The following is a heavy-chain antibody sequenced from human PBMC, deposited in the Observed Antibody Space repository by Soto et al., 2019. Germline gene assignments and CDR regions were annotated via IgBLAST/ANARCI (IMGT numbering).Heavy chain of an antibody. CDR1: GGSFSAYY. J-gene: IGHJ4*02. CDR3: ARGSVDTVDSSGFYEY. D-gene: IGHD3-22*01. V-gene: IGHV4-34*01. Sequence: SETLSLTCAVYGGSFSAYYWSWIRQPPGKGLEWIGEINHSGGTSYNPSLKSRVTISVDTSKSQFSLKLTSVTAADRAVYYCARGSVDTVDSSGFYEYWGQRTPVTVSS. CDR2: INHSGGT.